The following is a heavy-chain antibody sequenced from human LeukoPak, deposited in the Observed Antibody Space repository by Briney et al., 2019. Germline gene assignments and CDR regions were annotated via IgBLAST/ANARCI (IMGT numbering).Heavy chain of an antibody. Sequence: SETLSLTCAVYGGSFSGYYWSWIRQPPGKGLEWIGEINHSGSTNYNPSLKSRVTISVDTSKNQFSLKLSSVTAADTAVYYCASASRPYYFDYWGQGTLVTASS. CDR3: ASASRPYYFDY. J-gene: IGHJ4*02. CDR2: INHSGST. CDR1: GGSFSGYY. V-gene: IGHV4-34*01.